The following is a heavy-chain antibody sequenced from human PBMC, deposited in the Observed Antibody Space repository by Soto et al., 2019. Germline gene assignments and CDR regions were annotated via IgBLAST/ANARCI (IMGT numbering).Heavy chain of an antibody. V-gene: IGHV1-46*01. CDR3: ARVDSGGYYYVRELYYFAY. CDR1: GYTFTSYY. J-gene: IGHJ4*02. CDR2: INPSGGST. Sequence: ASVKVSCKASGYTFTSYYMHWVRQAPGQGLEWMGIINPSGGSTSYAQKFQGRVTMTRDTSTSTVYMELSSLRSEDTAVYYCARVDSGGYYYVRELYYFAYWGQGTLVTVSS. D-gene: IGHD3-22*01.